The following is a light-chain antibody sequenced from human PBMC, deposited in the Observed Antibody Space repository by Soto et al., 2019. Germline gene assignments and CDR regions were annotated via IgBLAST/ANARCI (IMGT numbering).Light chain of an antibody. CDR3: SSFTSTRTYV. CDR2: EVN. CDR1: SSDVGAYNY. J-gene: IGLJ1*01. V-gene: IGLV2-14*01. Sequence: QSVLTQPASVSGSPGQSVTISCTGTSSDVGAYNYVSWYQHHPGKAPKLMIYEVNNRPSGVSNRFSGSKSGNTASLTISGLQAEDEADYYCSSFTSTRTYVFGTGTKLTVL.